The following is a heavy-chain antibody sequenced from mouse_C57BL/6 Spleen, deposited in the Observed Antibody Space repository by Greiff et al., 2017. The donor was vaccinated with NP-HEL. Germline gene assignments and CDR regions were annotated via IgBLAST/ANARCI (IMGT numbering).Heavy chain of an antibody. CDR3: ASPATVVGAMDY. D-gene: IGHD1-1*01. CDR1: GYSITSGYY. CDR2: ISYDGSN. V-gene: IGHV3-6*01. J-gene: IGHJ4*01. Sequence: EVQLQQSGPGLVKPSQSLSLTCSVTGYSITSGYYWNWIRQFPGNKLEWMGYISYDGSNNYNPSLKNRISITRDTSKNQFFLKLNSVTTEDTATYYCASPATVVGAMDYWGQGTSVTVSS.